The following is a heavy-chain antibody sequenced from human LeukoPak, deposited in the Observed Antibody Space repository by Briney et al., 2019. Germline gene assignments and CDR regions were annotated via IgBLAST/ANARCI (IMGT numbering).Heavy chain of an antibody. J-gene: IGHJ4*02. V-gene: IGHV3-43*02. CDR2: ISGDGGTT. CDR1: GLTFDDHV. Sequence: GGSVRLFCAASGLTFDDHVMHWVRQTPGKGLEWVSLISGDGGTTYYADSVKGRFTISRDNIKNSLYLQMNSLRTEDSALYYCAKDYYWGQGTLVTVSS. CDR3: AKDYY.